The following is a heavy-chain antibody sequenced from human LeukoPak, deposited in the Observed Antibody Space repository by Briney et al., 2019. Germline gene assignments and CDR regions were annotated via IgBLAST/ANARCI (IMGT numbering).Heavy chain of an antibody. Sequence: PSETLSLTCTVSGGSISSYYWSWIRQPPGKGLEWIGYIYYSGSTNYNPSLKSRVTISVDTSKNQFSLKLSSVTAADTAVYYCASALPVYYDSSGYYPLLDYWGQGTLVTVSS. V-gene: IGHV4-59*01. CDR1: GGSISSYY. CDR2: IYYSGST. D-gene: IGHD3-22*01. J-gene: IGHJ4*02. CDR3: ASALPVYYDSSGYYPLLDY.